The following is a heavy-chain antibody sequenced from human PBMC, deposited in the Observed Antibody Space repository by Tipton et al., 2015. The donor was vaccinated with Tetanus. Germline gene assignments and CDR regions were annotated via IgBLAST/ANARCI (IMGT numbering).Heavy chain of an antibody. CDR1: GFTFSSYG. CDR3: ARFGGYSYVLGLDY. CDR2: ISSSSSYI. D-gene: IGHD5-18*01. V-gene: IGHV3-21*01. J-gene: IGHJ4*02. Sequence: SLRLSCAASGFTFSSYGMHWVRQAPGKGLEWVSSISSSSSYIYYADSVKGRFTISRDNAKNSLYLQMNSLRAEDTAVYYCARFGGYSYVLGLDYWGQGTLVTVSS.